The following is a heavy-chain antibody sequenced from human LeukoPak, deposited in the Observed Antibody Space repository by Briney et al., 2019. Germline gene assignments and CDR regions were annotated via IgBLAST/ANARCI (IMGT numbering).Heavy chain of an antibody. CDR3: AKDRGYSSSFFEI. D-gene: IGHD6-13*01. CDR2: ISWNSGKI. V-gene: IGHV3-9*03. J-gene: IGHJ4*02. CDR1: GFIFDDYA. Sequence: GGSLRLSCAASGFIFDDYAMHWVRQAPGKGMEWVSGISWNSGKIDYADSVKGRFTISRDNAKNSLYLQMNSLRVEDMALYYCAKDRGYSSSFFEIWGQGTLVTVSS.